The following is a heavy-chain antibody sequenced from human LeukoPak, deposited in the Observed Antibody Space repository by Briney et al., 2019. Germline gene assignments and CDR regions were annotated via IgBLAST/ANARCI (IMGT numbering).Heavy chain of an antibody. J-gene: IGHJ4*02. CDR1: GYSFTSYW. Sequence: GESLKISCKGSGYSFTSYWIGWVRQMPGKGLEWMGIIYPGDSDTRYSPSFQGQVTISADKSIGTAYLQWSSLKASDTAMYYCARRSLGYCSSTSCYRWVFDYWGQGTLVTVSS. CDR2: IYPGDSDT. CDR3: ARRSLGYCSSTSCYRWVFDY. V-gene: IGHV5-51*01. D-gene: IGHD2-2*02.